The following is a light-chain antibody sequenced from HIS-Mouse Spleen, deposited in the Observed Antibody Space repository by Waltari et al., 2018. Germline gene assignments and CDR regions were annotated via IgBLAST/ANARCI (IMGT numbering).Light chain of an antibody. J-gene: IGLJ2*01. Sequence: SYVLTQPPSVSVAPGKTARITCGGNNIGSKSVHWYQQKPGQAPVLVVYDDSDRPSRFPDRFSGSNSGNTATLTISRVEAGDEADYYCQVWDSSSDHVVFGGGTKLTVL. CDR1: NIGSKS. V-gene: IGLV3-21*03. CDR2: DDS. CDR3: QVWDSSSDHVV.